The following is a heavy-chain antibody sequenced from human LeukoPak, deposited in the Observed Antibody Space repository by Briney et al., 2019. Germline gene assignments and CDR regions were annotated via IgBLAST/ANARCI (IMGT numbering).Heavy chain of an antibody. J-gene: IGHJ6*03. CDR3: ARSEYTNTRCGDHYDYYMDV. CDR2: MDSDGSTT. D-gene: IGHD3-10*01. V-gene: IGHV3-74*01. CDR1: GFTFSSFW. Sequence: GGSLRLSCAASGFTFSSFWMHWVRQAPGKGVVWVSRMDSDGSTTVYAESVKGRFTSSIDNAKNTLYLQMNSLRAEDTAVYYCARSEYTNTRCGDHYDYYMDVWGKRTTVTVSS.